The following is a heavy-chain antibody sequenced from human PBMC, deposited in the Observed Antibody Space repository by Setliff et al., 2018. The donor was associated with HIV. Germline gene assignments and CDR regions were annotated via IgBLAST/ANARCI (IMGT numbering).Heavy chain of an antibody. CDR3: ARERGDCSSNTCYGTDY. CDR2: IYPGDSEI. V-gene: IGHV5-51*01. Sequence: GESLTISCKGPGYSFTSYWIGWVRQMAGKGLEWMGIIYPGDSEIRYSPSFQGQVTISVDKSISTAYLQWSSLKASDTAMYYCARERGDCSSNTCYGTDYWGQGTLVTVSS. D-gene: IGHD2-2*01. J-gene: IGHJ4*02. CDR1: GYSFTSYW.